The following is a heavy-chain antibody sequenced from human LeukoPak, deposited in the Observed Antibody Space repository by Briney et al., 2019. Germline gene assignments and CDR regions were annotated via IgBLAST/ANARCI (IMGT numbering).Heavy chain of an antibody. CDR1: GGSISSSSYY. CDR3: ARGIRGVINYAVDV. V-gene: IGHV4-39*07. CDR2: IYYSGST. J-gene: IGHJ6*02. D-gene: IGHD3-10*01. Sequence: SETLSLTCTVSGGSISSSSYYWGWIRQPPGKGLEWIGSIYYSGSTYYNPSLKSRVTISVDTSKNQFSLKLSSVTAADTAVYYCARGIRGVINYAVDVWGQGTTVTVSS.